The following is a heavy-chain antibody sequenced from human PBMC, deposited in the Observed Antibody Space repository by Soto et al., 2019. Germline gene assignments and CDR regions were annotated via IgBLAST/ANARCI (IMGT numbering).Heavy chain of an antibody. Sequence: GGSLRLSCAASGFTFSDYYMSWIRQAPGKGLEWVSYISSSSSYTNYADSVKGRFTISRDNSKNTLYLQMNSLRAEDTAVYYCAILGIAVAGYFDYWGQGTLVTVSS. CDR2: ISSSSSYT. J-gene: IGHJ4*02. CDR1: GFTFSDYY. D-gene: IGHD6-19*01. V-gene: IGHV3-11*03. CDR3: AILGIAVAGYFDY.